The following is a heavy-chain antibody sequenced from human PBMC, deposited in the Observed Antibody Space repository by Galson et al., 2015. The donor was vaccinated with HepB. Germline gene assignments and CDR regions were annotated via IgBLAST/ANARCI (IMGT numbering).Heavy chain of an antibody. J-gene: IGHJ4*02. D-gene: IGHD5-18*01. CDR2: IYYTGNT. Sequence: YWVWVRQPPEKGLEWIGSIYYTGNTYYKSSLKSRVTISADMSKNQFSLKVNSVTAADTAVYYCARAAGDSSTYANDYWGQGALVTVSS. CDR1: Y. CDR3: ARAAGDSSTYANDY. V-gene: IGHV4-39*07.